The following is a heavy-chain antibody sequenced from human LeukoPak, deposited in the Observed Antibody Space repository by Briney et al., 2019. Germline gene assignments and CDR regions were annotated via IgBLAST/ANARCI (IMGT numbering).Heavy chain of an antibody. V-gene: IGHV3-30*18. Sequence: SGGSLRLSCAASGFTFSSYSMNWVRQAPGKGLEWVAVISNDGSDTIYGDSVKGRFTVSRENSRNTLYLQMNSLRIEDTSVYYCVKGLIDSPMSFALDYWGQGTLVTVSP. CDR1: GFTFSSYS. CDR2: ISNDGSDT. CDR3: VKGLIDSPMSFALDY. D-gene: IGHD5-18*01. J-gene: IGHJ4*02.